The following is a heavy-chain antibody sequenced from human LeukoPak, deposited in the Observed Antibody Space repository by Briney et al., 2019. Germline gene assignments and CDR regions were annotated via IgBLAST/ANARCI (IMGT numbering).Heavy chain of an antibody. D-gene: IGHD5-18*01. CDR2: IYTSGRT. J-gene: IGHJ4*02. CDR1: GGSLSSGSYY. Sequence: SDTLSPTCTDSGGSLSSGSYYWRWLRQPAGRGLEGFGGIYTSGRTNYNPSLKCRVTISVDTSKHQFSLTLGSVPAADTAVYYCARGKSGYSYGDRFDYWGQGTLVSVSS. CDR3: ARGKSGYSYGDRFDY. V-gene: IGHV4-61*02.